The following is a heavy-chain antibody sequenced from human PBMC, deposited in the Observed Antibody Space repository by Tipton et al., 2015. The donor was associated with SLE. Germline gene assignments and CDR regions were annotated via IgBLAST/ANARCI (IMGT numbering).Heavy chain of an antibody. V-gene: IGHV4-59*08. CDR3: ASRGRETYFNGFDF. Sequence: TLSLTCTVSGGSLSSYYWSWIRQPPGKGLEWIGFIFFTGSTDYNPSLQSRVTISVDPAKNQFSLRLTSVTAADTAVYYCASRGRETYFNGFDFWGQGILVTVSS. D-gene: IGHD1-26*01. CDR2: IFFTGST. J-gene: IGHJ4*02. CDR1: GGSLSSYY.